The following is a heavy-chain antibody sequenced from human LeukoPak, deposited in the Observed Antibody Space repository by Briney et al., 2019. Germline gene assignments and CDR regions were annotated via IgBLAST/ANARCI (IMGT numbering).Heavy chain of an antibody. CDR1: GYTFTSYA. J-gene: IGHJ4*02. D-gene: IGHD3-9*01. CDR2: INAGNGNT. CDR3: ARDYYDILTGYRSFDY. V-gene: IGHV1-3*01. Sequence: ASVKVSCKASGYTFTSYAMHWVRQAPGQRLEWMGWINAGNGNTKYSQKFQGRVTITRDTSASTAYMELSSLRSEDTAVYYCARDYYDILTGYRSFDYWGQGTLVTVSS.